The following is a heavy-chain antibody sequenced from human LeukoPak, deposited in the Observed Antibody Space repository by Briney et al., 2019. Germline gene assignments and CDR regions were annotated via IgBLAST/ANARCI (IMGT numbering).Heavy chain of an antibody. Sequence: SETLFLTCTVSSESIYSGIYYWSWIRQPAGKRLEWIGRIYTSGSTYYNPSLKSRVTISLDTSKNQFSLTLISVTAADTAVYYCARDFDTFFDYWGRGTLVTVSS. J-gene: IGHJ4*02. CDR3: ARDFDTFFDY. CDR2: IYTSGST. D-gene: IGHD5-18*01. V-gene: IGHV4-61*02. CDR1: SESIYSGIYY.